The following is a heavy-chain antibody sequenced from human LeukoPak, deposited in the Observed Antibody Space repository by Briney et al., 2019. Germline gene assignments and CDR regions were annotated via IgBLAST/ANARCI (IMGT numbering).Heavy chain of an antibody. V-gene: IGHV3-30*02. CDR2: IRYVGINK. CDR1: GFTFSTYG. D-gene: IGHD3-22*01. Sequence: PGGSLRLSCAASGFTFSTYGMHWVRQAPGKGLEWVSFIRYVGINKYYADSVKGRFTISRDNAKNTLNLQMNSLRAEDTAVYYCARDLGQYYDTSDNWFDPWGQGTLVTVSS. J-gene: IGHJ5*02. CDR3: ARDLGQYYDTSDNWFDP.